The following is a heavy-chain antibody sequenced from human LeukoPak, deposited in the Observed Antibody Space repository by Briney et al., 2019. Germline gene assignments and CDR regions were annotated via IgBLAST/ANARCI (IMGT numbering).Heavy chain of an antibody. V-gene: IGHV3-7*01. CDR1: GFTFSSYW. CDR2: IKQDGSEK. Sequence: PGGSLRLSCAASGFTFSSYWMSWVRQAPGKGLEWVANIKQDGSEKYYVDSVKGRFTISRDNAKNTLYLQMNSLRAEDTAVYYCARAGLWFGEFLDYWGQGTLVTVSS. D-gene: IGHD3-10*01. CDR3: ARAGLWFGEFLDY. J-gene: IGHJ4*02.